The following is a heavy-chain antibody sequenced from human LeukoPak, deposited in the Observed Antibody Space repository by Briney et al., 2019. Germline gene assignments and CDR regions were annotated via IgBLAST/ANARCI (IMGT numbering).Heavy chain of an antibody. CDR2: IIPIFGTA. J-gene: IGHJ4*02. CDR3: ARDLNSGYVGFPGY. V-gene: IGHV1-69*13. CDR1: GYTFTSYA. D-gene: IGHD5-12*01. Sequence: GASVKVSCKASGYTFTSYAMNWVRQAPGQGLEWMGGIIPIFGTANYAQKFQGRVTITADESTSTAYMELSSLRSEDTAVYYCARDLNSGYVGFPGYWGQGTLVTVSS.